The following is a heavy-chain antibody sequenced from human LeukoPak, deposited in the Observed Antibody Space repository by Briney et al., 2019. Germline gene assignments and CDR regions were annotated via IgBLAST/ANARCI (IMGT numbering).Heavy chain of an antibody. CDR2: IYYSGST. V-gene: IGHV4-39*07. CDR1: GDSISSSSYY. D-gene: IGHD1-26*01. Sequence: SETLSLTCTVSGDSISSSSYYWGWIRQPPGKGLEWIRSIYYSGSTYYNPSLKSRVTMSVDTSENQFSLKLSSVTAADTAVYYCARDLPLYSGSRIAFDIWGQGTMVTVSS. J-gene: IGHJ3*02. CDR3: ARDLPLYSGSRIAFDI.